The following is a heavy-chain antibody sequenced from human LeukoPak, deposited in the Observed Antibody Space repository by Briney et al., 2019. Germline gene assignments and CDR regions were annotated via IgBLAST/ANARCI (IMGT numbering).Heavy chain of an antibody. J-gene: IGHJ4*02. CDR3: ARGPPLNPGDFDSSGYYYFDY. CDR2: INHSGST. CDR1: GGSFSGYY. Sequence: SETLSLTCVVYGGSFSGYYWSWIRQPPGKGLEWIGEINHSGSTNYNPSLKSRVTISVDTSKNQFSLKLSSVTAADTAVYYCARGPPLNPGDFDSSGYYYFDYWGQGTLVTVSS. D-gene: IGHD3-22*01. V-gene: IGHV4-34*01.